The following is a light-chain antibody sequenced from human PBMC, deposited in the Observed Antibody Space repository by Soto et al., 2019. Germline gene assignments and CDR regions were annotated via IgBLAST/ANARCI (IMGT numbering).Light chain of an antibody. CDR3: QQYNSYPWT. CDR2: AAS. V-gene: IGKV1-9*01. Sequence: IQLTQSPSSLSASVGDRVTITCRARQGISSYLAWYQQKPGKAPKLLIYAASTLQSGVPPNFSGSGSGTEFTLTISSLQPEDFATYYCQQYNSYPWTFGQGTKVDIK. J-gene: IGKJ1*01. CDR1: QGISSY.